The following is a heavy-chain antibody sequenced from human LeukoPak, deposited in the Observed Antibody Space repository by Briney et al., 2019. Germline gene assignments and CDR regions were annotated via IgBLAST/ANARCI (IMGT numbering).Heavy chain of an antibody. D-gene: IGHD1-26*01. CDR1: GYTFTSYA. J-gene: IGHJ6*04. CDR3: ARDQSPATYYYYYGMDV. V-gene: IGHV1-3*01. Sequence: ASVNVSCKASGYTFTSYAMHWVRQAPGQRLEWMGWINAGNGNTKYSQKFQGRVTITRDTSASTAYMELSSLRSEDTAVYYCARDQSPATYYYYYGMDVWGKGTTVTVSS. CDR2: INAGNGNT.